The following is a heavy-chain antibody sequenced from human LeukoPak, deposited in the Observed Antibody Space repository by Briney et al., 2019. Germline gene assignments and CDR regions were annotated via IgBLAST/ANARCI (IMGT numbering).Heavy chain of an antibody. CDR1: GFTFSSYD. CDR3: IRGGIQVSGIDAFDI. Sequence: GGSRRLSCAAAGFTFSSYDMHWVRQAPGRGLEWVSAIGIAGDTYYPDSVKGRFTISRENAKNSMYLQMNSLKDGDTAVYYCIRGGIQVSGIDAFDIWGQGTMVTVSS. V-gene: IGHV3-13*01. D-gene: IGHD5/OR15-5a*01. CDR2: IGIAGDT. J-gene: IGHJ3*02.